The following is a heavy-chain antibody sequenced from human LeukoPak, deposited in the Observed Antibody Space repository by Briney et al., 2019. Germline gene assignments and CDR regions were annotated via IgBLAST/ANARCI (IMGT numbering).Heavy chain of an antibody. V-gene: IGHV3-21*01. CDR1: GFTVSSNY. D-gene: IGHD3-3*01. CDR2: ISSSSSYI. J-gene: IGHJ6*02. CDR3: AGGPTYYDFWSGYYTWSYYYGMDV. Sequence: GGSLRLSCAASGFTVSSNYMSWVRQAPGKGLEWVSSISSSSSYIYYADSVKGRFTISRDNAKNSLYLQMNSLRAEDTAVYYCAGGPTYYDFWSGYYTWSYYYGMDVWGQGTTVTVSS.